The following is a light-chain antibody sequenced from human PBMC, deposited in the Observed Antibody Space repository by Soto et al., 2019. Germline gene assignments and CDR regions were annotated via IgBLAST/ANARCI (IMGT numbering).Light chain of an antibody. CDR2: ANS. V-gene: IGLV1-40*01. J-gene: IGLJ1*01. Sequence: QSVLTQPPSVSGAPGQRVTISCSGSGSNLGAGYDVQWYRQFPGTAPKLLIYANSVRPSGVPDRFSGSKSGTSASLAITGLQAEDEADYYCQSYDSSLIVSKVFGTGTKVTVL. CDR3: QSYDSSLIVSKV. CDR1: GSNLGAGYD.